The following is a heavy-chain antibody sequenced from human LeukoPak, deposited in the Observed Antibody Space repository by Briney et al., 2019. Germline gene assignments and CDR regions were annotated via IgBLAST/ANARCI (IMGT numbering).Heavy chain of an antibody. J-gene: IGHJ5*02. D-gene: IGHD3-22*01. CDR1: GYTFPSYF. CDR2: INPTGGST. Sequence: ASVKVSCKASGYTFPSYFMHWVRQAPGQGLEWMGIINPTGGSTTYAQKFQGRVTMTRDTSTSTVYMELSSLRSDDTAVYYCARHRRVVNFWFDPWGQGTLVTVSS. V-gene: IGHV1-46*01. CDR3: ARHRRVVNFWFDP.